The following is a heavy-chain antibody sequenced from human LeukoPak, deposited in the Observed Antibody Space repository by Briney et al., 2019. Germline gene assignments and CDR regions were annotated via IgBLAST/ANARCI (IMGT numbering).Heavy chain of an antibody. D-gene: IGHD3-10*01. CDR2: IYYSGST. CDR1: GGSISSSSYC. V-gene: IGHV4-39*07. J-gene: IGHJ4*02. Sequence: SETLSLTCTVSGGSISSSSYCWGWIRQPPGKGLEWIGTIYYSGSTYYSPSLKSRVTISVDTSKNQFSLKLSSVTAADTAVYYCARGGVTNPMTQRVFLYWGQGALVTVSS. CDR3: ARGGVTNPMTQRVFLY.